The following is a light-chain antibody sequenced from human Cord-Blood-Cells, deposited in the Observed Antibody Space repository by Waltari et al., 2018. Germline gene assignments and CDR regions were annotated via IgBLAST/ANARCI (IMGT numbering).Light chain of an antibody. J-gene: IGLJ2*01. CDR3: SSYTSSSTLVV. CDR1: SSDVRGYNY. CDR2: DVS. Sequence: QSALTQPASVSVSPGQSITISRTGTSSDVRGYNYVSWYQQHPGKAHQPMSYDVSSRPSGVSNRFSGSKSGNTAARTISGLQAEDEADYYCSSYTSSSTLVVFGGGTKLTVL. V-gene: IGLV2-14*03.